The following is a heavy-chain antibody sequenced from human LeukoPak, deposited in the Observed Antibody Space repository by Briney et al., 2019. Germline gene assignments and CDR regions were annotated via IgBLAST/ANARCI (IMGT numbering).Heavy chain of an antibody. J-gene: IGHJ4*02. CDR1: GFTFSSYA. V-gene: IGHV3-64*01. D-gene: IGHD3-9*01. Sequence: GGSLRLSCAASGFTFSSYAMHWVRQPPGKGLEYVSGISSNGGSTYYANSVKGRFTISRDNSKNTVYLQMGSLRAEDMAVYYCARGNTLTGYSRYWSQGTLVTISS. CDR2: ISSNGGST. CDR3: ARGNTLTGYSRY.